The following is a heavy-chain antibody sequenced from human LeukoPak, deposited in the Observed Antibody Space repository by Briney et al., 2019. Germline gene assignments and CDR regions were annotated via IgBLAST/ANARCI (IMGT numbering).Heavy chain of an antibody. CDR2: INPNSGGT. V-gene: IGHV1-2*06. D-gene: IGHD5/OR15-5a*01. CDR3: ARDFLGVLRGNFDY. Sequence: ASVKVSCKASGYTFTGYYMHWVRQAPGQGLEWMGRINPNSGGTNYAQKFQGRVTMTRDTSISTAYMELSRLRSDDTAVYYCARDFLGVLRGNFDYWGQGTLVTVSS. CDR1: GYTFTGYY. J-gene: IGHJ4*02.